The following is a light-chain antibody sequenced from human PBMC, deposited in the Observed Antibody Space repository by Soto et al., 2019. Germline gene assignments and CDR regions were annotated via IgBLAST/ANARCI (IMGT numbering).Light chain of an antibody. CDR2: GAS. CDR3: QQYGSSPAWT. CDR1: QSVSSSY. J-gene: IGKJ1*01. Sequence: EMVLTQSPGTLSLSPGERATLSCRASQSVSSSYLAWYQQKPGQAPRLLIYGASSRATGIPDRFSGSGSGTDFTLTISRLEPEDFAVYYCQQYGSSPAWTVGQGTKVDSK. V-gene: IGKV3-20*01.